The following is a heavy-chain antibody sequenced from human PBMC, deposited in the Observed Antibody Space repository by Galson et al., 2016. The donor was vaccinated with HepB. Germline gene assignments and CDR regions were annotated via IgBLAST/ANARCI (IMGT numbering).Heavy chain of an antibody. J-gene: IGHJ4*02. CDR2: INQDGSEK. CDR1: GLTFSYSW. CDR3: ARARFTLVRGVFTSASGY. D-gene: IGHD3-10*01. Sequence: SLRLSCAASGLTFSYSWMSWVRQAPGEGLEWVANINQDGSEKYYVDSVKGRFTISRDNAKNSVYLQMNSLRAEDTAVYYCARARFTLVRGVFTSASGYWGQGTLVTVSS. V-gene: IGHV3-7*05.